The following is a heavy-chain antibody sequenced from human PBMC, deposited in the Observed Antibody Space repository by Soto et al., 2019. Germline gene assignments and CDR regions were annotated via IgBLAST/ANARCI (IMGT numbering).Heavy chain of an antibody. CDR1: GGSISSYY. J-gene: IGHJ3*02. CDR2: IYYSGST. D-gene: IGHD3-9*01. Sequence: QVQLQESGPGLVKPSETLSLTCTVSGGSISSYYWSWIRQPPGKGLEWIGYIYYSGSTNYNPSLKSRVTISVDTSKNQFSLKLSSVTAADTAVYYCARDFTYDILTGTPRGAFDIWGQGTMVTVSS. CDR3: ARDFTYDILTGTPRGAFDI. V-gene: IGHV4-59*01.